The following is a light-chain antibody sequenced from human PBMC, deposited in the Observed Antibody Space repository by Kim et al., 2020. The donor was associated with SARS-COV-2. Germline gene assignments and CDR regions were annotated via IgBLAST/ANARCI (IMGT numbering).Light chain of an antibody. V-gene: IGLV1-40*01. CDR1: SSNIGAGYD. CDR2: GNS. CDR3: QSYDSSLSGSV. Sequence: QRVTISWTGSSSNIGAGYDVHWYQQLPGTAPKLLSYGNSNRPSGVPDRFSGSKSGTSASLAITGLQAEDEADYYCQSYDSSLSGSVFGGGTQLTVL. J-gene: IGLJ2*01.